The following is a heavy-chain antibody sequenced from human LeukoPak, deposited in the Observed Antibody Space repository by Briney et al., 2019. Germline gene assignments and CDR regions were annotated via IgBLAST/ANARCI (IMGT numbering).Heavy chain of an antibody. CDR1: GHTYKRYD. Sequence: GGSLTLPCAAWGHTYKRYDMRALRQAPGKGLEWVSSISGSGGNTYYADSVKGRFTISRDNSKNTLYLQMNSLRDDDTPIYYCAKDSLCGIFYYSFDFWGQGALVTVSS. D-gene: IGHD2-15*01. CDR3: AKDSLCGIFYYSFDF. CDR2: ISGSGGNT. V-gene: IGHV3-23*01. J-gene: IGHJ4*02.